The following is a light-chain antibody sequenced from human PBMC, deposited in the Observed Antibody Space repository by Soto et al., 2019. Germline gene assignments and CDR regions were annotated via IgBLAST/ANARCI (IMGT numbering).Light chain of an antibody. CDR1: QSMTRTY. J-gene: IGKJ5*01. V-gene: IGKV3-20*01. Sequence: IALMQSPCTLSLSPGEGATLSCRASQSMTRTYIAWYQKKPGQAPRLLIYAASIRAPGIPDKFSGTGSGTDYSLTIDRLEPEDFAVYFCQQYGSSPRTCGQGTRREIK. CDR2: AAS. CDR3: QQYGSSPRT.